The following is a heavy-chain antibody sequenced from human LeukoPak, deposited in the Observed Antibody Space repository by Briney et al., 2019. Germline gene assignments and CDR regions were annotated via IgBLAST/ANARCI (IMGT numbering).Heavy chain of an antibody. Sequence: SETLSLTCTVSGGSISSSSYYWGWIRQPPGKGLEWNGSIYYSGSTYYNPSLRSRVTISVDTSKSQFSLRLSSVTAADTAVYYCARGGYCSSTSCYYYYYMDVWGKGTTVTVSS. CDR2: IYYSGST. D-gene: IGHD2-2*01. J-gene: IGHJ6*03. V-gene: IGHV4-39*01. CDR1: GGSISSSSYY. CDR3: ARGGYCSSTSCYYYYYMDV.